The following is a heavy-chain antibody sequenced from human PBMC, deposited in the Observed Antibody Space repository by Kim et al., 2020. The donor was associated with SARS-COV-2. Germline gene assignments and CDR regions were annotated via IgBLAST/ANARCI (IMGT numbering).Heavy chain of an antibody. V-gene: IGHV4-4*08. CDR3: AKRKTTVTGAYGMDV. J-gene: IGHJ6*02. Sequence: NPPLKSRVTISADMTKNQYSLKLSSVTAADTAVYYCAKRKTTVTGAYGMDVWGQGTTVTVSS. D-gene: IGHD4-17*01.